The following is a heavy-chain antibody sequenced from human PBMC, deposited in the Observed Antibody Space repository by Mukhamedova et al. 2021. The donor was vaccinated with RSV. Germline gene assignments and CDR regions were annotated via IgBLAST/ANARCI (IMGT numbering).Heavy chain of an antibody. V-gene: IGHV3-11*06. D-gene: IGHD5-24*01. CDR3: ARKFYNKLDY. J-gene: IGHJ4*02. Sequence: AEYMGGRFTVSRDNTKKSLYLQMNSLRAEDTAMYHCARKFYNKLDYWGQGTPVTVSS.